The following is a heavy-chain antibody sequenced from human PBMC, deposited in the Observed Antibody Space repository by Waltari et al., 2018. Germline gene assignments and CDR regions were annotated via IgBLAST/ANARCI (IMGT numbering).Heavy chain of an antibody. CDR2: IAYNGKT. V-gene: IGHV4-59*01. Sequence: QVQLQESGPGLVKPSETLSLTCSVSGDSINTYYWNWLRQPPGKELEGIGDIAYNGKTNYNHSLKSRVTISVDTSKTQVSLKLRSVTAADTAVYYCARSYDFWSGYPLDHWGQGILVTVSS. CDR1: GDSINTYY. J-gene: IGHJ4*02. D-gene: IGHD3-3*01. CDR3: ARSYDFWSGYPLDH.